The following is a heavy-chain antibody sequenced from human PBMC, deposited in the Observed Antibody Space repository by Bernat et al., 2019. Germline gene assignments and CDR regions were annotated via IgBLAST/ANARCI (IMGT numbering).Heavy chain of an antibody. CDR2: FDPEDGET. V-gene: IGHV1-24*01. CDR1: GYTLTELS. J-gene: IGHJ3*02. Sequence: QVQLVQSGAEVKKPGASVKVSCKVSGYTLTELSMHWVRQAPGKGLEWMGGFDPEDGETIYEQKFQGRVTMTEDTSTDTAYMELSSLRSEDTAVYYCAVGAPREITIFGVVHRRVDAFDIWGQGTMVTVSS. CDR3: AVGAPREITIFGVVHRRVDAFDI. D-gene: IGHD3-3*01.